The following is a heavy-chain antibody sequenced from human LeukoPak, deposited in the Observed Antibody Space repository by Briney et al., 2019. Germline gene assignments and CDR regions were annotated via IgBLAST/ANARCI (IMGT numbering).Heavy chain of an antibody. V-gene: IGHV3-21*01. D-gene: IGHD4-17*01. CDR2: ISSSSSYI. CDR1: GFTFSSYS. Sequence: GGSLRLSCAASGFTFSSYSMNWVRQAPGKGLEWVSSISSSSSYIYYADSVKGRFTIPRDNAKSSLYLQMNSLRAEDTAVYYCATEYGDSFDYWGQGTLVTVSS. CDR3: ATEYGDSFDY. J-gene: IGHJ4*02.